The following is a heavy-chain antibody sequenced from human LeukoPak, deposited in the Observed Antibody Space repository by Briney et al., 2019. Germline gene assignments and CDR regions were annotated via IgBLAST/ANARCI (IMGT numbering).Heavy chain of an antibody. CDR2: VHLDGRT. V-gene: IGHV4-4*02. D-gene: IGHD6-25*01. J-gene: IGHJ4*02. CDR1: GGSVSSANW. Sequence: PSETLSLTCGVSGGSVSSANWWTWIRQPPGKGLEWIGEVHLDGRTNFNPSLKSRLTMSVDLSENHDSLKLTSVTAADTAVYYCAREGGFYRPLDYSGQGTLVTVSS. CDR3: AREGGFYRPLDY.